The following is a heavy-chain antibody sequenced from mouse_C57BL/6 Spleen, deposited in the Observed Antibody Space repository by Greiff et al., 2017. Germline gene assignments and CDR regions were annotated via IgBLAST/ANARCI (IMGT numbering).Heavy chain of an antibody. Sequence: EVQLVESGPGLVKPSQSLSLTCSVTGYSITSGYYWNWIRQFPGNKLEWMGYISYDGSNNYNPSLKNRISITRDTSKNQFFLKLNSVTTEDTATYYCARASITTVVALDFDVWGTGTTVTVSS. J-gene: IGHJ1*03. D-gene: IGHD1-1*01. CDR2: ISYDGSN. CDR1: GYSITSGYY. V-gene: IGHV3-6*01. CDR3: ARASITTVVALDFDV.